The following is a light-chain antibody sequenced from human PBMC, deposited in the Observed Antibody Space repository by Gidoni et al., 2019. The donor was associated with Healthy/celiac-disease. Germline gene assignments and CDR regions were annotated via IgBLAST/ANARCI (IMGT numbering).Light chain of an antibody. Sequence: SYELTQPPSVSVSPGQTASITCSGDKLGDKYACWYQKKPGQSPVLVIYQDSKRPSGIPDRFSGSNSGNTATLTISGTQAMDEADYYCQAWDSSTPNWVFGGGTKLTVL. V-gene: IGLV3-1*01. CDR1: KLGDKY. CDR3: QAWDSSTPNWV. CDR2: QDS. J-gene: IGLJ3*02.